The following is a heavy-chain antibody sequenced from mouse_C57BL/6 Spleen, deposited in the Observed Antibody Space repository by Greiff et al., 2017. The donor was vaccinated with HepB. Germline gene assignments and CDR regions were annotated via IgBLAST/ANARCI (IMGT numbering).Heavy chain of an antibody. CDR2: IRNKANGYTT. Sequence: EVMLVESGGGLVQPGGSLSLSCAASGFTFTDYYMSWVRQPPGKALEWLGFIRNKANGYTTEDSASVKGRFTISRDNSQSSLYLQMNALRAEDSATYDCARYDSSGYLDYWGQGTTLTVSS. CDR1: GFTFTDYY. D-gene: IGHD3-2*02. J-gene: IGHJ2*01. V-gene: IGHV7-3*01. CDR3: ARYDSSGYLDY.